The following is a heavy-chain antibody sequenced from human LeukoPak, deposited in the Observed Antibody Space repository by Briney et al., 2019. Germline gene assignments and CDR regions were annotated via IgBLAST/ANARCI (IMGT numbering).Heavy chain of an antibody. V-gene: IGHV4-59*01. D-gene: IGHD3-10*01. CDR2: IYYSGST. Sequence: LATLGLTWTGAGEAISGYYWSWIRKPPGKGLECIGYIYYSGSTNYNPSLKSRVTISVDTSKNQFSLKLSSVTAADTAVYYCARGPLQKYDYGSGTTWFDPWGQGTLVTVSS. J-gene: IGHJ5*02. CDR1: GEAISGYY. CDR3: ARGPLQKYDYGSGTTWFDP.